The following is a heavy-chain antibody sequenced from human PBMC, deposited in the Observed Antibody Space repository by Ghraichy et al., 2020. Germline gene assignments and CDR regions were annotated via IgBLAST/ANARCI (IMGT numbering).Heavy chain of an antibody. CDR1: GFTFSSYA. D-gene: IGHD3-16*02. J-gene: IGHJ4*02. CDR2: ISGSGGST. V-gene: IGHV3-23*01. CDR3: AKAPSATFGGVIASDYFDY. Sequence: GGSLRLSCAASGFTFSSYAMSWVRQAPGKGLEWVSAISGSGGSTYYADSVKGRFTISRDNSKNTLYLQMNSLRAEDTAVYYCAKAPSATFGGVIASDYFDYWGQGTLVTVSS.